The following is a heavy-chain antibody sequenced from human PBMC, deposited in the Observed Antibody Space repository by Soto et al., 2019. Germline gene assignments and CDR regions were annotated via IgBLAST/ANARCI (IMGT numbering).Heavy chain of an antibody. J-gene: IGHJ3*02. CDR3: AAPLHYCDSSGQTAAFDI. CDR1: GGTFSSYA. V-gene: IGHV1-69*01. CDR2: IIPIFGTA. D-gene: IGHD3-22*01. Sequence: QVQLVQSGAEVKKPGSSVKVSCKASGGTFSSYAISWVRQAPGQGLEWMGGIIPIFGTANYAQKFQGRVTITADESTSTAYMELSSLRSEDTAVYYCAAPLHYCDSSGQTAAFDIWGQGTMVTVSS.